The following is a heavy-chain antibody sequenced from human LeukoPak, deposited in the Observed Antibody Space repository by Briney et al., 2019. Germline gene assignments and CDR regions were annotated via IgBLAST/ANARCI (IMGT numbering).Heavy chain of an antibody. D-gene: IGHD1-26*01. V-gene: IGHV1-2*02. CDR2: DRLNSGGT. CDR1: GYTFTGYY. CDR3: ARVGGSYYWYFDL. Sequence: ASVTVSCLASGYTFTGYYMHWVRQPPGQGREWMGWDRLNSGGTNCARKCTGGATMTTHASTSTAYMGLRSLRSDDTAVYYCARVGGSYYWYFDLWGRGTLVTVSS. J-gene: IGHJ2*01.